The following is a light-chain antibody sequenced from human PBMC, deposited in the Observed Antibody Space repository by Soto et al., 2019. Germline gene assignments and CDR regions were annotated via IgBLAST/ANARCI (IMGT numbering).Light chain of an antibody. J-gene: IGKJ5*01. V-gene: IGKV3-20*01. CDR2: GAS. CDR1: QTTSPKY. CDR3: QHFGSSPPVI. Sequence: EIELTQSPGTLSLSPGESATLSCRVSQTTSPKYVAWYQQRRGLAPRLLVYGASKRAAGIPDRFRGSGSGSEVSLTISGLEPEDFAVYFCQHFGSSPPVIFGQGTRLEIK.